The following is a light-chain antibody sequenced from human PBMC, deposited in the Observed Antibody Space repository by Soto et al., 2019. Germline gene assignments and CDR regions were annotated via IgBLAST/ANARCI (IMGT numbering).Light chain of an antibody. V-gene: IGKV3-11*01. CDR3: QQRSNWSLT. CDR1: QSVSSY. Sequence: EIVLTQSPATLALSPGERATLSCMASQSVSSYLAWYQQKPGQAPRLLIYDASNRATGIPARFSGSGSGTDFTLTIRSLEPEDFAVYYCQQRSNWSLTFGPGTKVDIK. CDR2: DAS. J-gene: IGKJ3*01.